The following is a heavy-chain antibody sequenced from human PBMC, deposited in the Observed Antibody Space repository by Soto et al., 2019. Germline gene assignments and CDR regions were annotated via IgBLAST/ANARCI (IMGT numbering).Heavy chain of an antibody. CDR2: IIPIFGTA. D-gene: IGHD2-15*01. J-gene: IGHJ4*02. CDR3: ATSSVTVVAATCFDY. V-gene: IGHV1-69*12. CDR1: GGTFSSYA. Sequence: QVQLVQSGAEVKKPGSSVKVSCKASGGTFSSYAISWVRQAPGQGLEWMGGIIPIFGTANYAQKFQGRVTSXXDXSXXTAYMELSSLSSEDTAVYYCATSSVTVVAATCFDYWGQGTLVTVSS.